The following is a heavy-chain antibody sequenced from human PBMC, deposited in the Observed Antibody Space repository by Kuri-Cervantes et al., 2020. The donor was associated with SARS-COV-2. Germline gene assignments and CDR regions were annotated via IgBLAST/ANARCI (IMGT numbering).Heavy chain of an antibody. V-gene: IGHV4-4*02. Sequence: SETLSLTCAVSGGSISSSNWWSWVRQPPGKGLEWIGEIYHSGSTNYNPSLKSRVTISVDKSKNQFSLKVNSLTAADTAVYYCARHGSGESYYYYGMDVWGQGTTVTVSS. D-gene: IGHD3-10*01. CDR3: ARHGSGESYYYYGMDV. J-gene: IGHJ6*02. CDR1: GGSISSSNW. CDR2: IYHSGST.